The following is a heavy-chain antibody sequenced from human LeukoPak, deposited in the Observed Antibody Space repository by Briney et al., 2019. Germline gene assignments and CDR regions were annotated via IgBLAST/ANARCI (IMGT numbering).Heavy chain of an antibody. CDR1: GFTVSSNY. Sequence: PGGSLRLSCAASGFTVSSNYMSWVRQAPGKGLEWVSAISGSGGSTYYADSVKGRFTISRDNSKNTLYLQMNSLRAEDTAVYYCATAGYGDYFDYWGQGTLVTVSS. D-gene: IGHD4-17*01. CDR3: ATAGYGDYFDY. V-gene: IGHV3-23*01. CDR2: ISGSGGST. J-gene: IGHJ4*02.